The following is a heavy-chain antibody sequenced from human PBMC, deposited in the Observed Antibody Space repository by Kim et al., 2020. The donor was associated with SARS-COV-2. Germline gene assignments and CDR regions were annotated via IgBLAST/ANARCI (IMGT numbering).Heavy chain of an antibody. D-gene: IGHD3-16*02. V-gene: IGHV1-8*01. CDR3: ARARGYYYDYVWKSFRFGPADS. CDR2: MNPGSGNT. J-gene: IGHJ4*02. Sequence: WVRQGAGKGLEWRGWMNPGSGNTGYAQKFQGRVTMTSNTSISTVYMELSSLKSEDTAVYYCARARGYYYDYVWKSFRFGPADSWGQGTLAT.